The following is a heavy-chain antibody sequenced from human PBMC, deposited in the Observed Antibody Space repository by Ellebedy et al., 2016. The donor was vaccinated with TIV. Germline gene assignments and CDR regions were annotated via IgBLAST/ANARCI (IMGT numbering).Heavy chain of an antibody. CDR1: GFNFRSYW. CDR3: ARRASYGDYAVQVNPWFDP. Sequence: PGGSLRLSCAASGFNFRSYWMTWVRQAPGKGLEWVAKIRQEGDEIYYVESVKCRFTISRDNAKNSLFLRMNSLRVEDTAVYYCARRASYGDYAVQVNPWFDPWGQGTLVTVSS. V-gene: IGHV3-7*01. D-gene: IGHD4-17*01. J-gene: IGHJ5*02. CDR2: IRQEGDEI.